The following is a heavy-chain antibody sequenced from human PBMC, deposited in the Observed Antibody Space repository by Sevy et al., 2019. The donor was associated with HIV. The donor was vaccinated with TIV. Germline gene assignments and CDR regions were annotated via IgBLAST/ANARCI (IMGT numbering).Heavy chain of an antibody. CDR2: IKQDGSEK. J-gene: IGHJ4*02. V-gene: IGHV3-7*01. CDR3: ARDFAEFDY. Sequence: GGSLRLSCVASGFTFSGSWMTWVRQAPGKGLEWVANIKQDGSEKYYVDSVKGRFTIPRDNAKNSLYLQMNSLKGEDTAVYYCARDFAEFDYWGQGTLVTVSS. CDR1: GFTFSGSW.